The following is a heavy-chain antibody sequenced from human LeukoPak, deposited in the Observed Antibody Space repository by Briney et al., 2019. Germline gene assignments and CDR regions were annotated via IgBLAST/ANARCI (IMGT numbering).Heavy chain of an antibody. CDR1: GFKFDDYG. D-gene: IGHD3-22*01. J-gene: IGHJ5*02. CDR3: AGYYYDSSRGFDL. Sequence: PGGSLRLSCAASGFKFDDYGMSWVRQAPGKGLEWVCDINWNGAWTGYAGSVKGRFTISRDNAKNSLYLQMNSLRAEDTALYYYAGYYYDSSRGFDLWGQGTLVTVSA. V-gene: IGHV3-20*04. CDR2: INWNGAWT.